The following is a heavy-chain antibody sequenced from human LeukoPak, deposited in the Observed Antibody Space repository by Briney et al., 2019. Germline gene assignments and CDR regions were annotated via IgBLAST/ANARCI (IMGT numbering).Heavy chain of an antibody. D-gene: IGHD6-19*01. CDR3: ARVRGAVANDAFDI. V-gene: IGHV4-4*07. CDR2: IYPSGST. CDR1: GGSISSYY. J-gene: IGHJ3*02. Sequence: SETLSLTCTVSGGSISSYYWSWIRQPAGKGLEWIGRIYPSGSTNYNPSLKSRVTMSVDTSKKQFSLKLSSVTAADTAVYYCARVRGAVANDAFDIWGRGTMVTVSS.